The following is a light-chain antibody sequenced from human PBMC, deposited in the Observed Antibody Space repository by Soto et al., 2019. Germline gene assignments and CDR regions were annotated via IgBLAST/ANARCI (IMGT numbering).Light chain of an antibody. J-gene: IGKJ5*01. CDR2: GAF. Sequence: ENVLTQSPGTLSLSPGERATLSCRASQTVSSYLTWYQQRPGQAPRLLISGAFRRSTGIPDRFSGSGSGTDFTLTISRLEPEDFALYYCQQYGTSPITFGQGTRLESK. CDR1: QTVSSY. V-gene: IGKV3-20*01. CDR3: QQYGTSPIT.